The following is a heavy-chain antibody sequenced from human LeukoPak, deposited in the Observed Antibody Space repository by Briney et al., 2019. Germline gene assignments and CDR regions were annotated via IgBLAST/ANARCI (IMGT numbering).Heavy chain of an antibody. J-gene: IGHJ6*03. D-gene: IGHD3-10*01. CDR3: ARGSLVRGINYYMDV. CDR2: IYYSGST. CDR1: GGSISSYY. V-gene: IGHV4-59*01. Sequence: PSETLSLTCTVSGGSISSYYWSWIRQPPGKGLEWIGYIYYSGSTNYNPSLKSRVTISVETSKNQFSMKLSSVTAADTAVYYCARGSLVRGINYYMDVWGKGTTVTVSS.